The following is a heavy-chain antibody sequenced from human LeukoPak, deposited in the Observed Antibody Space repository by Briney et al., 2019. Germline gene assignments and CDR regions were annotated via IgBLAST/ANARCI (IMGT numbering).Heavy chain of an antibody. CDR3: AKEVGDYDSSGYYYDAFDI. CDR1: GFTFSSYA. J-gene: IGHJ3*02. V-gene: IGHV3-23*01. Sequence: GGSLRLSCTAPGFTFSSYAIHWIRQAPGKGLEWVSAISGSGGSTYYADSVKGRFTISRDNSKNTLYLQMNSLRAEDTAVYYCAKEVGDYDSSGYYYDAFDIWGQGTMVTVSS. D-gene: IGHD3-22*01. CDR2: ISGSGGST.